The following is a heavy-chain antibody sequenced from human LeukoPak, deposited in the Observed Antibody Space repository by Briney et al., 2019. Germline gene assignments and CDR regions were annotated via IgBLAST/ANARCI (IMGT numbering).Heavy chain of an antibody. D-gene: IGHD4/OR15-4a*01. CDR3: ARDPPWTAYGVVGYFDY. CDR2: IKRDGSEK. V-gene: IGHV3-7*01. J-gene: IGHJ4*02. Sequence: GGSLRLSCAASGFTFTDYWMSWVRQAPGKGLEWVANIKRDGSEKYYVDSVKGRFTISRDNAKNSLYLQMNSLRTEDTAVYYCARDPPWTAYGVVGYFDYWGQGTLVTVSS. CDR1: GFTFTDYW.